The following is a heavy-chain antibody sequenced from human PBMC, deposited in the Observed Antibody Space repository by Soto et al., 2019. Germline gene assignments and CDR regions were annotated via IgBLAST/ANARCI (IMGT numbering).Heavy chain of an antibody. Sequence: QVQLVQSGAEVKKPGASVKVSCKASGYTFTSYAMHWVRQAPGQRLEWMGWINAGNGNTKYSQKFQGRVTITRDTSASTAYMELSILRSEDTAVYYCARGPNPYYFDYWGKGTLVTVSS. CDR1: GYTFTSYA. CDR3: ARGPNPYYFDY. CDR2: INAGNGNT. J-gene: IGHJ4*02. V-gene: IGHV1-3*01.